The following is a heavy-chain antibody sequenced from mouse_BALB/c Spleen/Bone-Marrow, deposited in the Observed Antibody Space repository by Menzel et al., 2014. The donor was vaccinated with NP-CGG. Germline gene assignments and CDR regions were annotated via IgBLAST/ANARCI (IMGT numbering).Heavy chain of an antibody. CDR1: GYSITSGYY. V-gene: IGHV3-6*02. J-gene: IGHJ4*01. CDR3: ARCHEPPYAMDF. CDR2: ISYDGSN. Sequence: EVQLQQSGPGLVKRSQSLSLTCSVTGYSITSGYYWNWIRQFPGNKLEWMGYISYDGSNNYNPSLKNRISITRDTSKNQFFLKLNSVTTEATATYFCARCHEPPYAMDFWGQRTSATISS.